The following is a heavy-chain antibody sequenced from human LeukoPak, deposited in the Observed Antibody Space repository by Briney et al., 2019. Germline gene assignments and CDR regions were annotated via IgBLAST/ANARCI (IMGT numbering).Heavy chain of an antibody. J-gene: IGHJ6*03. CDR2: IHHSGST. CDR1: GFTFSSYAM. Sequence: GSLRLSCAASGFTFSSYAMNWVRQRPGKGLERIAEIHHSGSTNYNPSLKSRVTISVDKSKNQFSLKLSSVTAADTAAYYCARIRGFGADYYYYYIDVWGKGTTVTVSS. V-gene: IGHV4-4*02. CDR3: ARIRGFGADYYYYYIDV. D-gene: IGHD3-10*01.